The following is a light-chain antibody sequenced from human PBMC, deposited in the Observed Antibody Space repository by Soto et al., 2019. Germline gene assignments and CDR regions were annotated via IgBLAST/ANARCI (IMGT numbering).Light chain of an antibody. J-gene: IGKJ4*01. V-gene: IGKV1-9*01. CDR3: QQLNSYPLT. Sequence: GDRVTITCRASQGISTYLTWYQQKPGKAPNVLIYDASTLQTGVPSRFSGSGSGTDFTLTISSLQPEDFATYYCQQLNSYPLTFGGGTKVEIK. CDR1: QGISTY. CDR2: DAS.